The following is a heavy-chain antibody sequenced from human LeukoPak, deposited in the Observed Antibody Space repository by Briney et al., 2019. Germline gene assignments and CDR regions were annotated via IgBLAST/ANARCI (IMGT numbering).Heavy chain of an antibody. D-gene: IGHD4-23*01. V-gene: IGHV4-59*08. Sequence: PSETLSLTCTVSGGSINSYYWTWIRQPPGKGLEWIGSIYYTGTTIYNSSLKSRVTISIDTSKNQFSLNLNSVTAADTAVYYCARHWYGGNFLFDYWGQGTLITVSS. CDR3: ARHWYGGNFLFDY. CDR1: GGSINSYY. J-gene: IGHJ4*02. CDR2: IYYTGTT.